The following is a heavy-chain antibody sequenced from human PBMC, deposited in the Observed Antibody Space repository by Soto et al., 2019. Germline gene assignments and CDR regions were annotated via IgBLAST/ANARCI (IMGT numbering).Heavy chain of an antibody. Sequence: GGSLRLANISSVFTFRTYTRNWFRQATGKGLEWVSGIRGFSPYTFYAESVKGRFTISRDNAKNSLYLQMNSLRAEDTAVYYCARDRGYDAHDYYYNAMDVWGQGTTVTVSS. CDR3: ARDRGYDAHDYYYNAMDV. V-gene: IGHV3-21*01. J-gene: IGHJ6*02. CDR1: VFTFRTYT. CDR2: IRGFSPYT. D-gene: IGHD2-15*01.